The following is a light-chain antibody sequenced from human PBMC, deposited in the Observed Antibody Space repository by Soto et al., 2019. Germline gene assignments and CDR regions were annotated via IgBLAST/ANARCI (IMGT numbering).Light chain of an antibody. J-gene: IGLJ1*01. CDR1: SRDVGAYDY. Sequence: QSVLTQPASVSGSPGQSITISCTGTSRDVGAYDYVSWYLQYPDKAPQLLIYYVDHRPSGVSSRFSGSKSGNTASLTISGLQAEDEGEYFCFSFTTTSTHVFGTGTKVTVL. CDR2: YVD. CDR3: FSFTTTSTHV. V-gene: IGLV2-14*03.